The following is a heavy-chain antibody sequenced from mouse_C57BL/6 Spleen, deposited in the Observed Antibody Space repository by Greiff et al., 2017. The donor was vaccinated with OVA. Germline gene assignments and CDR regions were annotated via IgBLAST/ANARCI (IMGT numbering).Heavy chain of an antibody. J-gene: IGHJ4*01. CDR3: ARAGDYDVGYAMDY. V-gene: IGHV5-17*01. Sequence: DVMLVESGGGLVKPGGSLKLSCAASGFTFSDYGMHWVRQAPEQGLEWVAYISSGSSTIYYADTVKGRFTISRDNAKNTLFLQLTSLRSEDTAMYYCARAGDYDVGYAMDYWGQGTSVTVSS. CDR1: GFTFSDYG. D-gene: IGHD2-4*01. CDR2: ISSGSSTI.